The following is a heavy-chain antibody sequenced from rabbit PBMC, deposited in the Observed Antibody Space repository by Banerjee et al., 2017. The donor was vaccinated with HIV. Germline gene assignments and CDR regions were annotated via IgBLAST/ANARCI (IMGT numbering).Heavy chain of an antibody. CDR1: GFDFSSYG. CDR3: VRDAGDVLYGYVDLNL. CDR2: IDPIFTSE. V-gene: IGHV1S47*01. D-gene: IGHD6-1*01. J-gene: IGHJ4*01. Sequence: EGSLTLSCKASGFDFSSYGVSWVRQAPGKGLEWIGYIDPIFTSEYYASWVNGRFSISRENTQNTVSLQMNSLTAADTATYFCVRDAGDVLYGYVDLNLWGPGTLVTVS.